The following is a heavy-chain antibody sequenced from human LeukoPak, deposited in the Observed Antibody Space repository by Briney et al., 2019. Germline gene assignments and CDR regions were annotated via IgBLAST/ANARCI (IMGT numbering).Heavy chain of an antibody. CDR1: GGSISSGSYY. J-gene: IGHJ4*02. D-gene: IGHD1-26*01. CDR2: IYTSGST. V-gene: IGHV4-61*02. CDR3: ARGSGSPADFDY. Sequence: NPSETLSLTCTVYGGSISSGSYYWSWIRQPAGKGLEWIGRIYTSGSTNYNPSLKSRVTISVDTSKNQFSLKLSSVTAADTAVYYCARGSGSPADFDYWGQGTLVTVSS.